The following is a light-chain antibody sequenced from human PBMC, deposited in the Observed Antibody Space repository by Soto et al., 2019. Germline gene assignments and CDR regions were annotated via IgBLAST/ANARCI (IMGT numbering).Light chain of an antibody. CDR3: SSYTRTNTRV. CDR2: EVN. V-gene: IGLV2-14*01. J-gene: IGLJ3*02. Sequence: QSVLTQPASVSGSPGQSITLSCTGTSSDVGGYDYVSWYQHHPGKAPKLMIYEVNNRPSGVSNRFSGSKSGNTASLTISGLQAEDEADYFCSSYTRTNTRVFGGGTKVTVL. CDR1: SSDVGGYDY.